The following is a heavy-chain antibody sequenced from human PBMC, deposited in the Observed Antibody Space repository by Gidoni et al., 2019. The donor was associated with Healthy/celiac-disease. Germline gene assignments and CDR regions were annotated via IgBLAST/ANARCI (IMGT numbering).Heavy chain of an antibody. V-gene: IGHV1-24*01. J-gene: IGHJ5*02. Sequence: VQLVQSGAEGKKPGSSVKVSYKVSGYTLNELSLHWVRQAPGKGLEWMGCFDPDDGETIYAPQFQGIVIMIDATSTHTAYMELSSLSSDDTAVYYCAPGIGAASLLDPWCQGTLVTVSS. CDR3: APGIGAASLLDP. CDR1: GYTLNELS. CDR2: FDPDDGET. D-gene: IGHD2-15*01.